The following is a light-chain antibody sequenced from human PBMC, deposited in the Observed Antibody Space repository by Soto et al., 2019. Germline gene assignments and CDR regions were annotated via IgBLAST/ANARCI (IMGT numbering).Light chain of an antibody. Sequence: QTVVTQPPSVSGAPGQRVTISCTGTSFNIGAGYDVHWYQHLPGTAPKLLIYGNSDRPSGVPDRFSGSKSGTSATLAITGLKAEDEADYYCQSYDTSLSGSVFGRGTKLTVL. CDR3: QSYDTSLSGSV. CDR1: SFNIGAGYD. V-gene: IGLV1-40*01. CDR2: GNS. J-gene: IGLJ2*01.